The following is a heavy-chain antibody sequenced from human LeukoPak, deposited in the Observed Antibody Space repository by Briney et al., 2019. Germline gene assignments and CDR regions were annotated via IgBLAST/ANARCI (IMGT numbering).Heavy chain of an antibody. CDR1: GGTFSSYA. CDR2: IIPIFGTA. D-gene: IGHD2-15*01. J-gene: IGHJ6*03. V-gene: IGHV1-69*05. CDR3: AIGDCSGGSCLLYYHYYMDV. Sequence: SVKVSCKASGGTFSSYAISWVRQAPGQGLEWMGGIIPIFGTANYAQKFQGRVTITTDESTSTAYMELSSLRSEDTAVYYCAIGDCSGGSCLLYYHYYMDVWGKGTTVTVSS.